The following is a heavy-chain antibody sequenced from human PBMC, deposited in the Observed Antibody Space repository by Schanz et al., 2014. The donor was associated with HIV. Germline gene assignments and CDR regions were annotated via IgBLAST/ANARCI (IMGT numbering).Heavy chain of an antibody. V-gene: IGHV1-69*01. CDR1: GGTFNSYA. J-gene: IGHJ3*02. CDR3: ARGEMVRGVVKQHVFQI. D-gene: IGHD3-10*01. Sequence: QVELVQSGAEVTKPGSSVKVSCKASGGTFNSYAISWVRQAPGQGLEWMGGITPIFDTANYAQKFQGRVTITADESTSTAYMELSSLRSEDTAVYYCARGEMVRGVVKQHVFQIWGQGTMVTVSS. CDR2: ITPIFDTA.